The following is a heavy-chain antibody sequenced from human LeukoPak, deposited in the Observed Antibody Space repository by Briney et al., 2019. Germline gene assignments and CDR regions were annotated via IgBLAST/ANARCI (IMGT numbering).Heavy chain of an antibody. D-gene: IGHD1-26*01. CDR2: IYYSGST. CDR1: GGSISSSSYY. CDR3: ARPRVATGADAFDI. Sequence: PLETLSLTCTVSGGSISSSSYYWGWIRQPPGKGLEWIGSIYYSGSTYYNPSLKSRVTISVDTSKNQFSLKLSSVTAADTAVYYCARPRVATGADAFDIWGQGTMATVSS. J-gene: IGHJ3*02. V-gene: IGHV4-39*07.